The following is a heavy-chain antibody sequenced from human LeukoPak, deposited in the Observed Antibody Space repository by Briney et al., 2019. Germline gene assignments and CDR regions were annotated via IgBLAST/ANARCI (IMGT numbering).Heavy chain of an antibody. Sequence: PSGTLSLTCTVSSGSISSGDYYWSWIRQPPGKGLEWIGFIYYSGNTYYNPSLKSRVTISVDTSKNQFSLRLSSVIAADTAVYYCARDKMFFSNYYYGMDVWGQGTTVTVSS. D-gene: IGHD3-10*01. CDR1: SGSISSGDYY. J-gene: IGHJ6*02. CDR3: ARDKMFFSNYYYGMDV. V-gene: IGHV4-30-4*01. CDR2: IYYSGNT.